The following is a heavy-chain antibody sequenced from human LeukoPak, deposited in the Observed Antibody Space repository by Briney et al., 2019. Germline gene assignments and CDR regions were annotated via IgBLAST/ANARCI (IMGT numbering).Heavy chain of an antibody. CDR3: AKALYGGHDY. CDR2: LSGNGNTI. V-gene: IGHV3-23*01. J-gene: IGHJ4*02. Sequence: GGSLRLSCAASGFTFGTYAMSWVRQAPGKGLECVSALSGNGNTIYYADSVKGRFTISRDNSKNTLSLQMNSLRAEDTAVYYCAKALYGGHDYWGQGTLVTVSS. CDR1: GFTFGTYA. D-gene: IGHD4-23*01.